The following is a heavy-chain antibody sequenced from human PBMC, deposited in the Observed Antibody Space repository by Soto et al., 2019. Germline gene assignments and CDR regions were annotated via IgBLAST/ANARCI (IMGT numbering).Heavy chain of an antibody. D-gene: IGHD1-1*01. J-gene: IGHJ5*02. CDR3: ARGTPQSWNDEWFFWFDP. CDR2: ISSSSSYI. V-gene: IGHV3-21*04. Sequence: GGSLRLSCAASGFTFSSYSMNWVRQAPGKGLEWVSSISSSSSYIYYADSVKGRFTISRDNAKNSLYLQMNSLRAEDTAVYYCARGTPQSWNDEWFFWFDPWPGNPGHRLL. CDR1: GFTFSSYS.